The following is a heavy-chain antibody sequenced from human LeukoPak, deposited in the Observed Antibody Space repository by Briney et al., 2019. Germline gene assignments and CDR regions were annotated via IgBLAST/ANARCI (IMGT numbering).Heavy chain of an antibody. CDR2: IGTAGDT. D-gene: IGHD2-21*02. J-gene: IGHJ3*02. CDR3: TRRRFCGGDCIEDAFDI. V-gene: IGHV3-13*01. Sequence: GGSLRLSCAASGFTFSEYDMHWVRQATGNGLEWVSGIGTAGDTYYPGSVKGRFTISRENAKNSLHLQMNSLKTEDTAVYYCTRRRFCGGDCIEDAFDIWGQGTMVTVSS. CDR1: GFTFSEYD.